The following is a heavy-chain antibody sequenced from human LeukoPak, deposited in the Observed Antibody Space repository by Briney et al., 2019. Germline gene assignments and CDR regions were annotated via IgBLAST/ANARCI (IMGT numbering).Heavy chain of an antibody. V-gene: IGHV4-4*07. CDR1: GGSISTYY. CDR2: INTSGTT. J-gene: IGHJ4*02. D-gene: IGHD3-22*01. Sequence: SETLSLTCTVSGGSISTYYGNWIRQPAGKGLEWIGRINTSGTTNHNPSLKSRVTMSLDTSKNQFSLKLTSVTAADTAVYYCARGTSSGYRIDYWGQGTLVTVSS. CDR3: ARGTSSGYRIDY.